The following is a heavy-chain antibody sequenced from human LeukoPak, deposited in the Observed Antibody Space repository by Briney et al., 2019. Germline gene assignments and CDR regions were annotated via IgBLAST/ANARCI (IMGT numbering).Heavy chain of an antibody. CDR1: GFTFNNYG. CDR3: AKEYDSRGYYFDY. D-gene: IGHD3-22*01. J-gene: IGHJ4*02. V-gene: IGHV3-23*01. CDR2: ISGSGGNT. Sequence: GGSLRLSCAASGFTFNNYGMSWVRQAPGKGLEWVSAISGSGGNTYNADSVKGRFTISRDNSKNTLSLQMNSLRAEDTAVYYCAKEYDSRGYYFDYWGQGTLVTVSS.